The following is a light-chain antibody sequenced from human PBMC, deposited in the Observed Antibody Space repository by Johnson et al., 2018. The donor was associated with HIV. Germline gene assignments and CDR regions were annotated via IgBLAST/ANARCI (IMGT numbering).Light chain of an antibody. CDR1: TSNFENYY. V-gene: IGLV1-51*01. CDR3: GTWDSSLSVYV. Sequence: QSVLTQPPSVSAAPGQRVTISCSGSTSNFENYYVSWYQHLPGTAPKLLIYDNNKRPSGIPDRFSGSKSGTSATLGITGLQTGDEADYYCGTWDSSLSVYVFGTGTKVTVL. CDR2: DNN. J-gene: IGLJ1*01.